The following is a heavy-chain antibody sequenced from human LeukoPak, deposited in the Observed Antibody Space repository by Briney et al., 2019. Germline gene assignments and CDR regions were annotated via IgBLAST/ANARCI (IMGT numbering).Heavy chain of an antibody. J-gene: IGHJ4*02. CDR2: IYHSGGT. Sequence: SETLSLTCTVSGGSISSYYWSWIRQPPGKGLEWIGYIYHSGGTYYNPPLKSRVTISVDTSKNQFSLKLTSVTAADTAVYYCARVTCSGGSCYSFDYWGQGTLVTVSS. V-gene: IGHV4-4*09. CDR1: GGSISSYY. D-gene: IGHD2-15*01. CDR3: ARVTCSGGSCYSFDY.